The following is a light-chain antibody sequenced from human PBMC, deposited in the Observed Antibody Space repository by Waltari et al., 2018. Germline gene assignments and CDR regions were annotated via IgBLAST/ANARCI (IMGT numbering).Light chain of an antibody. J-gene: IGKJ1*01. CDR2: GIS. V-gene: IGKV3-20*01. CDR1: QRVSSTY. Sequence: EIVLTQSPGTLSLSPGERATLSCRASQRVSSTYLAWYQQKPGQAPRLLIYGISTRATGIPDRFSGSGSGTDFPLTISRLEPEDVAVYYCQQYGGSPSTFGQGTKVE. CDR3: QQYGGSPST.